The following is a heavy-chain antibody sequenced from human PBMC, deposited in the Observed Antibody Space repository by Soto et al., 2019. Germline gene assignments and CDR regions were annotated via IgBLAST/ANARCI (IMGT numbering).Heavy chain of an antibody. CDR3: ARHGALDTAMVTEWFDP. D-gene: IGHD5-18*01. V-gene: IGHV4-59*08. CDR1: GGSISSYY. Sequence: SETLSLTCTVSGGSISSYYWSWIRQPPGKGLEWIGYIYYSGSTNYNPSLKSRVTISVDTSKNQFSLKLSSVTAADTAVYYCARHGALDTAMVTEWFDPWGQGTLVTVSS. CDR2: IYYSGST. J-gene: IGHJ5*02.